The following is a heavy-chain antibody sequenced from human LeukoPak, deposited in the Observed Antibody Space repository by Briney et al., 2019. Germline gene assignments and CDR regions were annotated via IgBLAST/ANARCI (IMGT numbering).Heavy chain of an antibody. CDR1: GYTFTGYY. J-gene: IGHJ4*02. CDR2: INPNSGGT. V-gene: IGHV1-2*02. CDR3: AREDSFATDY. Sequence: ASVKVSCKASGYTFTGYYMHWVRQAPGQGLEWMGWINPNSGGTNYAQKFQGRVTMTRNTSISTAYMELSSLRSEDTAVYYCAREDSFATDYWGQGTLVTVSS. D-gene: IGHD1-26*01.